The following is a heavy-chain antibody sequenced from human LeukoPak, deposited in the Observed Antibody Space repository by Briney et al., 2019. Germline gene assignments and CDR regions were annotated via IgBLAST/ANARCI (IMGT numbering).Heavy chain of an antibody. CDR1: GGPLSGYY. J-gene: IGHJ3*02. Sequence: SDTLSLTCGVYGGPLSGYYWSWLPQPPGKGREGFGEINHSGSTNYNPSLKSRVTISVDTSKTQFSLKLSSVTAADTAVYFCARTYYYILTGYTAAFDIWGQGTMVTVSS. CDR3: ARTYYYILTGYTAAFDI. CDR2: INHSGST. V-gene: IGHV4-34*01. D-gene: IGHD3-9*01.